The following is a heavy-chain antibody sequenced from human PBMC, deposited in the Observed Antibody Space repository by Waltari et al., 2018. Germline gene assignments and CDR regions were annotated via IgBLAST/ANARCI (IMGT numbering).Heavy chain of an antibody. CDR1: GGTFSSYA. CDR3: ARTSNSGELSYYYYMDV. CDR2: IIPIFGTA. J-gene: IGHJ6*03. D-gene: IGHD3-10*01. V-gene: IGHV1-69*12. Sequence: QVQLVQSGAEVKKPGSSVKVSCKASGGTFSSYAISWVRQDPGQGLEWMGGIIPIFGTANYAQKFQGRVTITADESTSTAYMELSSLRSEDTAVYYCARTSNSGELSYYYYMDVWGKGTTVTVSS.